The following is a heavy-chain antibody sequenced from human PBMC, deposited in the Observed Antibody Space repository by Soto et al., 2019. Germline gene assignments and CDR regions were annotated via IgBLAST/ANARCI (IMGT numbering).Heavy chain of an antibody. Sequence: EVQLLESGGGLVQPGRSLRLSCAASGVTFSSYAMNWVRQAPGKGLEWVSAMSGTGGSTYYADSVKGRFTISRDNSKNTLFLQMNRLRVEDTAVFYCAKAGFSSGWSPSYFDYWGQGTLVTVSS. CDR3: AKAGFSSGWSPSYFDY. V-gene: IGHV3-23*01. J-gene: IGHJ4*02. CDR1: GVTFSSYA. D-gene: IGHD6-19*01. CDR2: MSGTGGST.